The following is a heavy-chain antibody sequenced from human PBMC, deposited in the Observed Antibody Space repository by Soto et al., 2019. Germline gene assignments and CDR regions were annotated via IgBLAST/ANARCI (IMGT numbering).Heavy chain of an antibody. CDR3: ASYDILTGSYYYYGMDV. CDR1: GYTFTSYG. D-gene: IGHD3-9*01. Sequence: QVQLVQSGAEVKKPGASVKVSCKASGYTFTSYGISWVRQAPGQGLEWMGWISAYNGNTNYAQKLQGRVTMTTDTTMSKVYMELRSLRSDDTAVYYCASYDILTGSYYYYGMDVWGQGTTVTVSS. V-gene: IGHV1-18*01. CDR2: ISAYNGNT. J-gene: IGHJ6*02.